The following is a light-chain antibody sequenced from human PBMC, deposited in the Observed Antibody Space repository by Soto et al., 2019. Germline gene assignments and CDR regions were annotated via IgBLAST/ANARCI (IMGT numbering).Light chain of an antibody. V-gene: IGKV3-11*01. Sequence: EFVLTQFPATLSLSPGDGATLSCRASQSVSSYLAWYQQKRGQAPGLLIYDSSNRATGIPARFSGSGSGTDFSLIISSLEPEDFAVYYCQQRSVWPLTFGGGTKVEIK. CDR1: QSVSSY. J-gene: IGKJ4*01. CDR2: DSS. CDR3: QQRSVWPLT.